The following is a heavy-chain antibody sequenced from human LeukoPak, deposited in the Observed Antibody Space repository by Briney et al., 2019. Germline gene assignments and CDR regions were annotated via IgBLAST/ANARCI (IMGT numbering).Heavy chain of an antibody. D-gene: IGHD1-26*01. V-gene: IGHV4-38-2*02. CDR1: GYSISSGYY. J-gene: IGHJ4*02. CDR3: ASQGVGADFGY. Sequence: SETLSLTCTVSGYSISSGYYWGWIRQPPGKGLEWIGGIYHSGGTYYNPSFKSRVTISVDTSKNQFSLKLSSVTAADTAVYYCASQGVGADFGYWGQGTLVTVSS. CDR2: IYHSGGT.